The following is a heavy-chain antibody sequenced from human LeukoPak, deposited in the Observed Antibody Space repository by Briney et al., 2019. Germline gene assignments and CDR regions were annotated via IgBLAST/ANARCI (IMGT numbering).Heavy chain of an antibody. V-gene: IGHV3-7*03. Sequence: GGSLRLSCAASGFTFRNYWMSWVRQAPGTGLEWVANIKQDGSDRNYVTSVRGRFTISRDNAESSLYLQMNSLRVEDTAVYYCARENWGSLPHWGQGTLVTVSS. CDR3: ARENWGSLPH. CDR1: GFTFRNYW. CDR2: IKQDGSDR. J-gene: IGHJ4*02. D-gene: IGHD3-16*01.